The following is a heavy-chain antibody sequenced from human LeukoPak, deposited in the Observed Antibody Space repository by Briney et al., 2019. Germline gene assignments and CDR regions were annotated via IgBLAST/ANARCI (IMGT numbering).Heavy chain of an antibody. CDR1: GGSISSGDYY. CDR2: IYYSGST. D-gene: IGHD2-2*01. J-gene: IGHJ4*02. V-gene: IGHV4-30-4*01. CDR3: ARAPSRSYALFDY. Sequence: SETLSLTCTVSGGSISSGDYYWSWIRQPPGKGLEWIGYIYYSGSTYYNPSLKSRVTISVDTSKNQFSLKLSSVTAADTAVYYCARAPSRSYALFDYWGQGTLATVSS.